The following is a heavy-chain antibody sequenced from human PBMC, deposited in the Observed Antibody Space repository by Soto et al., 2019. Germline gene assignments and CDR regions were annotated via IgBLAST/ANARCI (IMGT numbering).Heavy chain of an antibody. CDR2: ISYDGSNK. Sequence: GGSLRLSCAASGFTFSSYGMHWVRQAPGKGLEWVAVISYDGSNKYYADSVKGRFTISRDNSKNTRYLQMNSLGAEDTAVYYCAKEGIARSAATEYYFDYWGQGTLVTVSS. V-gene: IGHV3-30*18. D-gene: IGHD6-25*01. J-gene: IGHJ4*02. CDR3: AKEGIARSAATEYYFDY. CDR1: GFTFSSYG.